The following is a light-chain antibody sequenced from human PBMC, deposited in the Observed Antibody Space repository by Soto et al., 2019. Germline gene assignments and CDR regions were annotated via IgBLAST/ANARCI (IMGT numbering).Light chain of an antibody. J-gene: IGLJ2*01. V-gene: IGLV1-51*01. CDR1: SSNIEYNY. Sequence: QSVLTQPPSVSAAPGQKVTISCSGNSSNIEYNYVSWYQHLPGTAPQPLIYDNNQRPSEIPDRFSGSKSGTSATLDITGLQTGDEAFYYCGTWDNSSSAVVFGGGTMLTVL. CDR3: GTWDNSSSAVV. CDR2: DNN.